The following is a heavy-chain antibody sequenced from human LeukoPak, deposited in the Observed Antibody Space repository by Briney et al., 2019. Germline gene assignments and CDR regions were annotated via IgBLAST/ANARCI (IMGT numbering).Heavy chain of an antibody. V-gene: IGHV1-69*05. J-gene: IGHJ3*02. CDR2: IIPIFGTA. D-gene: IGHD3-10*01. Sequence: GASVKVSCKASGGTFSSYAISWVRQAPGQGLEWMGGIIPIFGTANYAQKFQGRVTITTDESTSTAYMELSSLRSEDTAVYYCARSYHYGSGGVDAFDIWGQGTMVTVSS. CDR3: ARSYHYGSGGVDAFDI. CDR1: GGTFSSYA.